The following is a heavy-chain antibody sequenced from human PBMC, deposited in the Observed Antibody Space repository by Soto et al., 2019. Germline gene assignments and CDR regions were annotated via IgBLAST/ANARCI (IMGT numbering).Heavy chain of an antibody. J-gene: IGHJ4*02. CDR2: INHSGST. Sequence: QVQLQQWGAGLLKPSETLSLTCAVYGGSFSGYYWSWIRQPPGKGLEWIGEINHSGSTNYNPSLKSRVTISVDTSKNQFSLKLSSVTAADTAVYYCASGRSSSNGPSEYWGQGTLVTVSS. CDR3: ASGRSSSNGPSEY. V-gene: IGHV4-34*01. D-gene: IGHD6-6*01. CDR1: GGSFSGYY.